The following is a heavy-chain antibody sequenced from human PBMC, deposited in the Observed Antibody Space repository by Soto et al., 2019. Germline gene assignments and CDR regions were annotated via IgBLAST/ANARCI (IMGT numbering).Heavy chain of an antibody. CDR2: IYRTGST. Sequence: PSLTCTVSGGSIRTYQWNWIRKSPGKGLEWIGYIYRTGSTHYNPSLNSRAAISLDTSRNRFSLKLNSVTAADTAVYFCARQTGDDPFDIWGQGTMGTVSS. CDR1: GGSIRTYQ. CDR3: ARQTGDDPFDI. D-gene: IGHD1-1*01. J-gene: IGHJ3*02. V-gene: IGHV4-59*08.